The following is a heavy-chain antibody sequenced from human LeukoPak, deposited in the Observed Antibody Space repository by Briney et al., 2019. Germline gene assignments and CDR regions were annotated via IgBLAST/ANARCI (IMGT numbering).Heavy chain of an antibody. V-gene: IGHV1-2*02. CDR1: GYTFTGYY. Sequence: ASVKVSCKASGYTFTGYYMHWVRQAPGQGLEWMGWINPNSGGTNYAQKFQGRVTMTRDTSISTAYVELSRLRSDDTAVYYCARLKPLADAFDIWGQGTMVTVSS. CDR2: INPNSGGT. J-gene: IGHJ3*02. CDR3: ARLKPLADAFDI.